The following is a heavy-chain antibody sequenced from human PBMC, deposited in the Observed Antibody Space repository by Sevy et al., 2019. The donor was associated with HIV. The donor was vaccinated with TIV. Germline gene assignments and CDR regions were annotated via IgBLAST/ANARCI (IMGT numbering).Heavy chain of an antibody. D-gene: IGHD1-26*01. CDR3: AKDLGKRELLRSSDY. CDR1: GFTFSSYA. J-gene: IGHJ4*02. Sequence: GGSLRLSCAASGFTFSSYAMSWVRQAPGKGLEWVSAISGSGGSTYYADSVKGRFTISRDNSKNTLYLQMNSLRAEDTALYYCAKDLGKRELLRSSDYWGQGTLVTVSS. CDR2: ISGSGGST. V-gene: IGHV3-23*01.